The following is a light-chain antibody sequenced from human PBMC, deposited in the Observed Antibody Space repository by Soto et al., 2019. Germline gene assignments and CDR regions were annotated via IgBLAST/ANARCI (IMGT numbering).Light chain of an antibody. Sequence: EIVLTQSPGTLSLSPGERATLSCRASQSVNRFLAWFQQKPGRAPRLLIYGASNRATGIPDRFSGSGSETDFTLTITRLEPEDSAVYYCHHYVGSPWAFGQGTKV. V-gene: IGKV3-20*01. CDR3: HHYVGSPWA. J-gene: IGKJ1*01. CDR2: GAS. CDR1: QSVNRF.